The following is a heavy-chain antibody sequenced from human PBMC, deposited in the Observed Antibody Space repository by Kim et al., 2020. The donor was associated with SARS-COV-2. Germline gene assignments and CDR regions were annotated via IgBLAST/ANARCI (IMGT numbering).Heavy chain of an antibody. D-gene: IGHD2-2*02. V-gene: IGHV3-23*01. Sequence: GGSLRLSCAASGFTFSSYAMSWVRQAPGKGLEWVSGISGSGGSTYSADSVKGRFTISRDNSKNTLYLQMNSLRAEDTAVYYCAKAPLPRYCSSTSCYIDYWGQGILVTVSS. J-gene: IGHJ4*02. CDR3: AKAPLPRYCSSTSCYIDY. CDR2: ISGSGGST. CDR1: GFTFSSYA.